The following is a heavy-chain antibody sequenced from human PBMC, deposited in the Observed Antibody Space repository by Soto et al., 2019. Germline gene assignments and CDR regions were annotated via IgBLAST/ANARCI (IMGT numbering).Heavy chain of an antibody. V-gene: IGHV3-23*01. CDR1: GFSFSDYA. Sequence: SGGSLRLSCAASGFSFSDYAMSWVRQAPGKGLEWVSVISESGGSTHYADSVRGRFTVSRDNSKNSLSLRMNSLRDEDTAVYFCAKRSPSSSGWYSPIFDYWGQGALVTVSS. D-gene: IGHD6-13*01. CDR2: ISESGGST. CDR3: AKRSPSSSGWYSPIFDY. J-gene: IGHJ4*02.